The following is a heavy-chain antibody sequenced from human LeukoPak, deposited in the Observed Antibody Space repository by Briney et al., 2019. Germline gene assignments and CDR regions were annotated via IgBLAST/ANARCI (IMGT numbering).Heavy chain of an antibody. J-gene: IGHJ4*02. D-gene: IGHD6-19*01. CDR1: GFTFSSYG. V-gene: IGHV3-30*02. CDR2: IRYDGSNK. Sequence: GGSLRLSCAASGFTFSSYGMHWVRQAPGKGLEWVAFIRYDGSNKYYADSVKGRFTISRDNSKNTLYLQMNSLRAEDTAVYYCARARAVAAEIDYWGQGTLVTVSS. CDR3: ARARAVAAEIDY.